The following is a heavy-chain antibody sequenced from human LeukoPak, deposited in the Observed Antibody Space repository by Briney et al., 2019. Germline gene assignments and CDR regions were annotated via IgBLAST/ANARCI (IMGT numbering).Heavy chain of an antibody. CDR1: GFTFSSYG. D-gene: IGHD6-13*01. CDR3: ARGAVIAAADEYYYGMDV. J-gene: IGHJ6*02. Sequence: GGSLRLSCAASGFTFSSYGMHWVRQAPGKGLEWVAVISYDGSNKYYADSVKGRFTISRDNSKNTLYLQMNSLRAEDTAVYYCARGAVIAAADEYYYGMDVWGQGTTVTVSS. CDR2: ISYDGSNK. V-gene: IGHV3-30*03.